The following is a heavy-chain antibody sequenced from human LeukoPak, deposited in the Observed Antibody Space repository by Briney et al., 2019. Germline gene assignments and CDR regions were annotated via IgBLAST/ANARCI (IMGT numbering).Heavy chain of an antibody. CDR2: IYSGGSA. V-gene: IGHV3-66*01. J-gene: IGHJ3*02. CDR1: GFTVSSNY. CDR3: ARETYCSGGSCYKGNAFDI. Sequence: GGSLRLSCAASGFTVSSNYMSWVRQAPGKGLQWVSLIYSGGSAYYADSVKGRFTISRDNSKNTLYLQMNSLRADDTAVYYCARETYCSGGSCYKGNAFDIWGQGTMVTVSS. D-gene: IGHD2-15*01.